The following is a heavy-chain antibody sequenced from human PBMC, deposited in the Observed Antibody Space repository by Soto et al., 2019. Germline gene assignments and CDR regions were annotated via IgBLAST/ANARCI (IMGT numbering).Heavy chain of an antibody. CDR1: GFKVGSSY. V-gene: IGHV3-53*01. CDR2: IVSGGST. D-gene: IGHD1-26*01. Sequence: LRLSCAASGFKVGSSYVTWVRQAPGEGLEWVSVIVSGGSTHYADSVTGRFTVSRDVSNNTVYLHMSSLRAEDTAVYFCATDSRNVGIGYFDSWGLGTLVNVSP. CDR3: ATDSRNVGIGYFDS. J-gene: IGHJ4*02.